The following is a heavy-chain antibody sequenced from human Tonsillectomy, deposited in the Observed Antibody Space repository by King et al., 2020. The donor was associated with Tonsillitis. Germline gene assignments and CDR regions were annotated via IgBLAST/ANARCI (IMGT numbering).Heavy chain of an antibody. D-gene: IGHD6-19*01. V-gene: IGHV1-2*04. CDR2: ISPDNGRT. CDR3: AADPPGWHAFDI. Sequence: QLVQSGADMKKPGASVKVSCKASGYTFTDYFIHWVRQAPGQGLEWMGWISPDNGRTNYAPTFRGWVTMTRDTSITTAYLELTRLTSDDTAVYYCAADPPGWHAFDIWGQGTMVTVSS. CDR1: GYTFTDYF. J-gene: IGHJ3*02.